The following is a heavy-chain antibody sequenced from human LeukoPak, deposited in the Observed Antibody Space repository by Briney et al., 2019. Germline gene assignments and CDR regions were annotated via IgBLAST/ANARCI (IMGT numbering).Heavy chain of an antibody. J-gene: IGHJ6*02. CDR1: GGTFSSYA. CDR3: ARDQYYDFWSGYYPAPKSYYYGMDV. Sequence: ASVKVSCKASGGTFSSYAISWVRQATGQGLEWMGWMNPNSGNTGYAQKFQGRVTMTRNTSISTAYMELSSLRSEDTAVYYCARDQYYDFWSGYYPAPKSYYYGMDVWGQGTTVTVSS. V-gene: IGHV1-8*02. CDR2: MNPNSGNT. D-gene: IGHD3-3*01.